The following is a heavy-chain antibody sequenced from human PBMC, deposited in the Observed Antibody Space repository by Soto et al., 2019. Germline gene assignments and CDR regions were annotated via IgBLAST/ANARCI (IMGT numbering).Heavy chain of an antibody. CDR1: GGSISSSSYN. Sequence: SLTCSVSGGSISSSSYNWDWIRQPPGKGLEWIGTIYYNGDTDYNPSLKSRAAISVDASDFQFSLKLTSVTAADTSIYYCAGFSGNAFDIWGHGTMVTVSS. CDR3: AGFSGNAFDI. V-gene: IGHV4-39*01. CDR2: IYYNGDT. J-gene: IGHJ3*02.